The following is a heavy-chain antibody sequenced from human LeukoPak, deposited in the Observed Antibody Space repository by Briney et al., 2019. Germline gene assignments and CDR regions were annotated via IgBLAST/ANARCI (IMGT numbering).Heavy chain of an antibody. CDR1: GFTFSNYM. CDR2: IKSDGITI. V-gene: IGHV3-74*01. J-gene: IGHJ5*02. CDR3: ARHDWFDP. Sequence: PGGSLRLSCAASGFTFSNYMMHWVRQAPGKGLVWVSRIKSDGITITYADSVKGRFTISRDNAKNTLYLQMNSLRAEDTAVYYCARHDWFDPWGRGTLVTVSS.